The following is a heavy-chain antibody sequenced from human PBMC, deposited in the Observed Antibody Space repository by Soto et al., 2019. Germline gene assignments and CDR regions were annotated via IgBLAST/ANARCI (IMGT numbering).Heavy chain of an antibody. CDR3: ARGFISRYYIGD. J-gene: IGHJ4*01. CDR1: GGSMIGAYNY. D-gene: IGHD6-13*01. V-gene: IGHV4-30-4*01. CDR2: ISDSGST. Sequence: TLGLACTVSGGSMIGAYNYGRWIREPPGKGLEWTANISDSGSTFYNPALKSLVTISIDTSKNQVYLMLYSVTAADTAVYYGARGFISRYYIGDWGQGTSVTVSS.